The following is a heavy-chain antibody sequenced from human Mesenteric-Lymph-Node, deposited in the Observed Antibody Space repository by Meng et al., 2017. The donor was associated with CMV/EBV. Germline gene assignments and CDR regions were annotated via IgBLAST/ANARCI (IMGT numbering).Heavy chain of an antibody. CDR1: GFTFSDYY. CDR2: ISSSGSTI. V-gene: IGHV3-11*04. J-gene: IGHJ6*02. CDR3: ARRPKVRGLDV. D-gene: IGHD1-1*01. Sequence: GESLKISCAASGFTFSDYYMSWIRQAPGKGLEWVSYISSSGSTIYYADSVKGRFTISRDNAKNSLYLQMDSLRVDDTAVYYCARRPKVRGLDVWGQGTTVTVSS.